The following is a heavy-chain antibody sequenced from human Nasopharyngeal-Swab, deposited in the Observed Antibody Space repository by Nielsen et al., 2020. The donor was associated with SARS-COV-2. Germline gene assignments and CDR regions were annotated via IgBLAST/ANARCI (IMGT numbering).Heavy chain of an antibody. V-gene: IGHV3-23*01. Sequence: GESLKISCAASGFTFSTYAMTWVRQAPGKGLEWVSTIDAGGGNTWYADSVKGRFTISRDNSKNTLYLQMNSLRAEDTAVYYCAKGGLGITMIVVVITTYDAFDIWGQGTMVTVSS. J-gene: IGHJ3*02. CDR2: IDAGGGNT. CDR3: AKGGLGITMIVVVITTYDAFDI. CDR1: GFTFSTYA. D-gene: IGHD3-22*01.